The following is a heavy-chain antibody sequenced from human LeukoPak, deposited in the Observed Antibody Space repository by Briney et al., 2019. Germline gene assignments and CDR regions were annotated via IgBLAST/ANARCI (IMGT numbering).Heavy chain of an antibody. CDR1: GGSFSGYY. Sequence: SETLSLTCAVYGGSFSGYYWSWIRQPPGKGLEWIGEINHSGSTNYNPSLKSRVTTSVDTSKNQFSLKLSSVTAADTAVYYCARGYYGRGDYWGQGTLVTVSS. CDR2: INHSGST. V-gene: IGHV4-34*01. CDR3: ARGYYGRGDY. J-gene: IGHJ4*02. D-gene: IGHD3-10*02.